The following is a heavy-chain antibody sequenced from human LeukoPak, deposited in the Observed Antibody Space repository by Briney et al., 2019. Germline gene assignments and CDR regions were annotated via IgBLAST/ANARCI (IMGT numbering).Heavy chain of an antibody. D-gene: IGHD2-15*01. CDR2: INHSGST. Sequence: SETLSLTCSVYGGSFSGYYWSWIRQPPGKGLEWIGEINHSGSTNYNPSLKSRVTISVDTSKNQFSLQLSSVTAADTAVYYCASRSSGYCSGGSCPPFDPWGQGTLVTVSS. V-gene: IGHV4-34*01. J-gene: IGHJ5*02. CDR3: ASRSSGYCSGGSCPPFDP. CDR1: GGSFSGYY.